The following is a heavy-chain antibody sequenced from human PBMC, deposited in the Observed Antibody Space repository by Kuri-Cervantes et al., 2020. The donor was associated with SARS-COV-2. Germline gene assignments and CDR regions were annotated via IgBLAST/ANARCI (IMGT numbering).Heavy chain of an antibody. CDR2: ISGSGGST. Sequence: GESLKISCAASGFTFSNRDMHWVRQAPGKGLEWVSAISGSGGSTYYADTVKGRFTISRDNSKNTLYLQMNSLRAEDTAVYYCAKDDYSGSYNFGYWGQGTLVTVSS. D-gene: IGHD1-26*01. V-gene: IGHV3-23*01. J-gene: IGHJ4*02. CDR1: GFTFSNRD. CDR3: AKDDYSGSYNFGY.